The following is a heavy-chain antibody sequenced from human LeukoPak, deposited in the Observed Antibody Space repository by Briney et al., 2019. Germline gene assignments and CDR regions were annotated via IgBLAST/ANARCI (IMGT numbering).Heavy chain of an antibody. CDR2: IFTSGST. Sequence: SETLSLTCTVSGGSVSSGNDYWSWIRQPAGKGLEWIGRIFTSGSTNYNPSLKSRVTISADTSKNQFSLKLSSVTAADTAVYYCARGDWATFFDYWGQGSLVTVSS. CDR1: GGSVSSGNDY. V-gene: IGHV4-61*02. D-gene: IGHD3-9*01. J-gene: IGHJ4*02. CDR3: ARGDWATFFDY.